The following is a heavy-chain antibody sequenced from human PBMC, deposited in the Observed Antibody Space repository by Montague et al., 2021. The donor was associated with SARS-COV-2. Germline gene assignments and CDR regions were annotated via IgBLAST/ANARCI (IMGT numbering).Heavy chain of an antibody. CDR2: IYYDGTT. CDR3: VGLRVVISDHYPLHVDV. Sequence: SETLSLTCTVSGGSISNTNYYWGWFRQPPGKGLEWIGSIYYDGTTYYNPSLESRLTMSVDTSKKQFSLKVKSLTAADTAVYFCVGLRVVISDHYPLHVDVWGQGTLVTVSP. D-gene: IGHD3-3*01. J-gene: IGHJ4*02. V-gene: IGHV4-39*01. CDR1: GGSISNTNYY.